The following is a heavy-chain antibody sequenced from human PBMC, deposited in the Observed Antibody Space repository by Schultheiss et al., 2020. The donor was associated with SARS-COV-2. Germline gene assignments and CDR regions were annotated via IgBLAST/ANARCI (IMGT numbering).Heavy chain of an antibody. CDR1: GFTFSSYW. CDR3: AKLIAVAGTAVDY. J-gene: IGHJ4*02. D-gene: IGHD6-19*01. Sequence: GGSLRLSCAASGFTFSSYWMHWVRQAPGKGLEWVSGISGSGGSTYYADSVKGRFTISRDNSKNTLYLQMNSLRAEDTAVYYCAKLIAVAGTAVDYWGQGTLVTVSS. V-gene: IGHV3-23*01. CDR2: ISGSGGST.